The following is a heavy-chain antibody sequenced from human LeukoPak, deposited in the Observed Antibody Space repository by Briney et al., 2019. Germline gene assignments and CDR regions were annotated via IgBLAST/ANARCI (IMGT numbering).Heavy chain of an antibody. CDR1: GGSISSGGYY. CDR2: IYYSGST. Sequence: SQTLSLTCTVSGGSISSGGYYWSWIRPHPGKGLEWIGYIYYSGSTYYNPSLKSRVTISVDTSKNQFSLKLSSVTAADTAVYYCARDATMDAFDIWGQGTMVTVSS. V-gene: IGHV4-31*03. CDR3: ARDATMDAFDI. J-gene: IGHJ3*02. D-gene: IGHD3-10*01.